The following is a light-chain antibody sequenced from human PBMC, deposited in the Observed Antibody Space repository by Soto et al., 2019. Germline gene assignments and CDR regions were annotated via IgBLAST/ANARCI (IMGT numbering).Light chain of an antibody. CDR3: QQYVRSPIT. Sequence: EIVLTQSPGTLSLSPGERATLSCSASQSVSSTYLAWYQQKPGQAPKLLIYGASSRATGIPDRFSGSGSGTDFSLTISRLEPEDFAVYYCQQYVRSPITFGQGTRLEIK. V-gene: IGKV3-20*01. J-gene: IGKJ5*01. CDR2: GAS. CDR1: QSVSSTY.